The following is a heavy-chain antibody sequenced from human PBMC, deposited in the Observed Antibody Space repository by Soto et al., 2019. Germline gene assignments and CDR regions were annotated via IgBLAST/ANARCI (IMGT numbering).Heavy chain of an antibody. V-gene: IGHV3-11*01. CDR3: ARAEGYYYDSSGYYYFDY. CDR2: ISSSGSTI. CDR1: GFTFSDYY. Sequence: GGSLRLSCAASGFTFSDYYMSWIRPAPGKGLEWVSYISSSGSTIYYADSEKGRFTISRDNAKNSLYLQMNSLRAEDTAVYYCARAEGYYYDSSGYYYFDYWGQGTLVTVSS. D-gene: IGHD3-22*01. J-gene: IGHJ4*02.